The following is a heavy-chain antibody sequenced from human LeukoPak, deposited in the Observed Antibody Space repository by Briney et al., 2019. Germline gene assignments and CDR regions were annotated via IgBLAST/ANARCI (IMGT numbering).Heavy chain of an antibody. Sequence: ASVMVSCKASGGTFISYAISWVRQAPGQGLEWMGRIIPIFGTANYAQKFQGRVTITTDESTSTAYMELSSLRSEDTAVYYCARERDYNWFDPWGQGTLVTVSS. CDR3: ARERDYNWFDP. D-gene: IGHD3/OR15-3a*01. V-gene: IGHV1-69*05. CDR2: IIPIFGTA. CDR1: GGTFISYA. J-gene: IGHJ5*02.